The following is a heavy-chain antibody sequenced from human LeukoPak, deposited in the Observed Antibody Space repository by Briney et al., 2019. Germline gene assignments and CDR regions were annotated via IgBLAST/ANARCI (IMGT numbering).Heavy chain of an antibody. V-gene: IGHV1-2*02. D-gene: IGHD6-13*01. Sequence: ASVKVSCKASGYTFTGYYMHWVRQAPGQGLEWMGWINPNSGGTNYAQNFQGRVTMTRDTSISTAYMELSSLRSDDTAVYYCSRGRIAAAEGTWDFDYWGQGTLVTVSS. CDR1: GYTFTGYY. CDR2: INPNSGGT. CDR3: SRGRIAAAEGTWDFDY. J-gene: IGHJ4*02.